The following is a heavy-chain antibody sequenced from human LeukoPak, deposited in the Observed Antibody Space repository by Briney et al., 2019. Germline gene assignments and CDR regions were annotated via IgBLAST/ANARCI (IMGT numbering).Heavy chain of an antibody. CDR1: GGTFSSYA. Sequence: SVKVSCKASGGTFSSYAISWVRQAPGQGLEWIGRIIPIFGTANYAQKFQGRVTITTDESTSTAYMELSSLRSEDTALYYCARDRDDYLSVNWFDPWGQGTLVTVSS. CDR2: IIPIFGTA. J-gene: IGHJ5*02. CDR3: ARDRDDYLSVNWFDP. D-gene: IGHD4-11*01. V-gene: IGHV1-69*05.